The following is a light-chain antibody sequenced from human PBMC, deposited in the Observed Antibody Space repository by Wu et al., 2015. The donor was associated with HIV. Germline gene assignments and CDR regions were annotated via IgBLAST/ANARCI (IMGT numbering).Light chain of an antibody. J-gene: IGKJ2*01. CDR3: QHYNNWRYN. CDR2: ATS. Sequence: ELVMTQSPDTLSVSPGERATLSCRASQSISSNLAWYQQKPGQAPRLVIYATSTRATGIPVRFSGSGSGTEFTLTISSLQSEDFAVYYCQHYNNWRYNFGQGTKLEIK. CDR1: QSISSN. V-gene: IGKV3-15*01.